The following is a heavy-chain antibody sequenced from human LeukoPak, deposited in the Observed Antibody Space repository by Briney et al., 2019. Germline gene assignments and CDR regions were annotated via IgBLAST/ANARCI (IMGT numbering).Heavy chain of an antibody. CDR1: VRPISSSSYY. CDR3: ASQHDDWYFDL. D-gene: IGHD3-16*01. V-gene: IGHV4-39*01. J-gene: IGHJ2*01. CDR2: IYYSGST. Sequence: SETLSLTCTVSVRPISSSSYYWGWIRQPPGKGLEWIGRIYYSGSTYYNPSLTSRVTISVDTSKNQFSLKLSSVTAADTAVYYCASQHDDWYFDLWGRGTLVTVSS.